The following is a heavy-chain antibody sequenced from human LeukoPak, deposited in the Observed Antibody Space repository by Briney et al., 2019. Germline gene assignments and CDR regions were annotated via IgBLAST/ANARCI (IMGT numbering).Heavy chain of an antibody. J-gene: IGHJ4*02. V-gene: IGHV3-66*01. Sequence: GGSLRLSCAASGFTVSSNYMSWVRQAPGKGLEWVSVIYSGGSTYYADSVKGRFTISRDNSKNTLYLQMNSLRAEDTAVYYCARAPMVGSGSRYYFDYWGQGTLVTVSS. CDR3: ARAPMVGSGSRYYFDY. D-gene: IGHD3-10*01. CDR1: GFTVSSNY. CDR2: IYSGGST.